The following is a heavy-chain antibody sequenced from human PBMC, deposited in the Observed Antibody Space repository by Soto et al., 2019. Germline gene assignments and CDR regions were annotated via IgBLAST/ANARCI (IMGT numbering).Heavy chain of an antibody. CDR3: ARDYYDSSDYTTNWFDP. CDR1: GGSICTSRYY. D-gene: IGHD3-22*01. V-gene: IGHV4-39*01. Sequence: SGTQSLTCTLSGGSICTSRYYSAWFSQPPGKGLEWIGSIYHTGNTYYNPSLRSRVTISVDTSKNQFSLKLTSVTAADTAVYYCARDYYDSSDYTTNWFDPWGQGTLVTVS. J-gene: IGHJ5*02. CDR2: IYHTGNT.